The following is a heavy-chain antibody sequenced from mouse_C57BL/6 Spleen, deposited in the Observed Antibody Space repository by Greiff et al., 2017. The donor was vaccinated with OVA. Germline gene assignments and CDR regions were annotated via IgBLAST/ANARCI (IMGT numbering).Heavy chain of an antibody. V-gene: IGHV5-6*01. J-gene: IGHJ1*03. Sequence: EVQRVESGGDLVKPGGSLKLSCAASGFTFSSYGMSWVRQTPDKRLEWVATISSGGSYTYYPDSVKGRFTISRDNAKNTLYLQMSSLKSEDTAMYYCARQKLTGYWYFDVWGTGTTVTVSS. D-gene: IGHD4-1*01. CDR2: ISSGGSYT. CDR1: GFTFSSYG. CDR3: ARQKLTGYWYFDV.